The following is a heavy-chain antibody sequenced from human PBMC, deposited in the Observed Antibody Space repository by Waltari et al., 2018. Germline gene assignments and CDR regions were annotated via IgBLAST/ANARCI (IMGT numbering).Heavy chain of an antibody. CDR1: GLRIGDYG. J-gene: IGHJ5*02. V-gene: IGHV3-30*02. Sequence: QVQLVESGGGVVQPGGSLRLSCAVSGLRIGDYGMHWVRQAPGKALELVAFTRHDDSIEYYADSVKGRFIISRDNSKNMAYLQMNSLTAEDTGVYYCVKIDVRGDLSWGQGTLVTVSS. D-gene: IGHD3-10*01. CDR3: VKIDVRGDLS. CDR2: TRHDDSIE.